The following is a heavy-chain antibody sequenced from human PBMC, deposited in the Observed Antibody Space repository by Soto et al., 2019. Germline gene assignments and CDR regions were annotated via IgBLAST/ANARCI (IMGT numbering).Heavy chain of an antibody. J-gene: IGHJ4*02. CDR1: GFTFSSYA. Sequence: GGSLRLSCAASGFTFSSYAMSWVRQTPGKGLEWVSAISGRGGSTYYADSVKGRFTISRDNSKNTLYLQMNSLRAEHTAVYYCVKDLTYYDFLPGYPQPFDYLCQGTLVTVSS. D-gene: IGHD3-9*01. CDR3: VKDLTYYDFLPGYPQPFDY. V-gene: IGHV3-23*01. CDR2: ISGRGGST.